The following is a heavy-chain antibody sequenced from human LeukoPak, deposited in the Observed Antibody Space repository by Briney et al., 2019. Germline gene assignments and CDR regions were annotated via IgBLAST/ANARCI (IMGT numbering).Heavy chain of an antibody. CDR2: IKSKTDGGTT. CDR3: TTEDVLLWFRELP. J-gene: IGHJ5*02. D-gene: IGHD3-10*01. CDR1: GFTFSHAW. Sequence: PGGSPRLSCAASGFTFSHAWMSWVRQAPGRGLEWVGRIKSKTDGGTTDYAAPVKGRFTISRDDSKNTLYLQMNSLKTEDTAVYYCTTEDVLLWFRELPWGQGTLVTVSS. V-gene: IGHV3-15*01.